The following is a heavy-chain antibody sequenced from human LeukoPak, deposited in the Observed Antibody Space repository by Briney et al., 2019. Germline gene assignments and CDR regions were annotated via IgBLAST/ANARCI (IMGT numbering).Heavy chain of an antibody. CDR3: ARRGGSSSRRSPIDY. Sequence: GGSLRLSCTPSGFTLSDYWMTWVRQAPGKGREWVANIKQDGSQRYYVDSVRGRFSTSRDNAKNSLFLQMNGLRAEDTAVYYCARRGGSSSRRSPIDYWGQGTLVTVSS. V-gene: IGHV3-7*01. J-gene: IGHJ4*02. D-gene: IGHD6-6*01. CDR2: IKQDGSQR. CDR1: GFTLSDYW.